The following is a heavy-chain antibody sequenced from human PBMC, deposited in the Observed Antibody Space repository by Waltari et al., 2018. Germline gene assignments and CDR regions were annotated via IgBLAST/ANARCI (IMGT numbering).Heavy chain of an antibody. CDR3: AREITMIVVVEYHFDY. D-gene: IGHD3-22*01. CDR1: GYTFTGYY. CDR2: INPNSGGT. J-gene: IGHJ4*02. V-gene: IGHV1-2*06. Sequence: QVQLVQSGAEAKKPGASVKVSCKASGYTFTGYYMHWVRQAPGQGLEWMGRINPNSGGTNYAQKFQGRVTMTRDTSISTAYMELSRLRSDDTAVYYCAREITMIVVVEYHFDYWGQGTLVTVSS.